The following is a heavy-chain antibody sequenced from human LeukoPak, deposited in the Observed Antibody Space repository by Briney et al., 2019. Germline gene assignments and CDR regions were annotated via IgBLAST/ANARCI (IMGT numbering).Heavy chain of an antibody. J-gene: IGHJ4*02. V-gene: IGHV1-46*01. CDR2: ICPRDGST. Sequence: ASVKVSCKASGYTFTSNYIHWVRQAPGQGLEWMGMICPRDGSTSYAQKFQGRVTVTRDTSTSTVHMELSGLRSEDTAVYYCARDQEGFDYRGQGTLVTVSS. CDR1: GYTFTSNY. CDR3: ARDQEGFDY.